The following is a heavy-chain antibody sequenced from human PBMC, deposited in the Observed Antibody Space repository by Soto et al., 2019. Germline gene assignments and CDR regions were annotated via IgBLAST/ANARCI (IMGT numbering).Heavy chain of an antibody. CDR1: GITSTTYA. V-gene: IGHV1-3*04. CDR2: INTGNGNT. D-gene: IGHD5-12*01. J-gene: IGHJ5*02. Sequence: QVQLVQSGAEVKKPGASVKVSCKASGITSTTYAIHWVRKAPGHGLEWMGWINTGNGNTRYSQRFLGRVSLTTDTSTSTASMDLSSLTSEDTAVYYCARAISGYVTWGQVTLITVSS. CDR3: ARAISGYVT.